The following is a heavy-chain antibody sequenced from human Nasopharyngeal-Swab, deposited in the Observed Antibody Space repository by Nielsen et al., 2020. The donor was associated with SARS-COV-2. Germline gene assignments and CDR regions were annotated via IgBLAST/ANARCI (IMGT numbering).Heavy chain of an antibody. CDR2: IIPIFGTA. V-gene: IGHV1-69*13. CDR3: ARPGSYHYGSGSSVGPYFDY. D-gene: IGHD3-10*01. Sequence: SVKVSCKASGGTFSSYAISWVRQAPGQGLEWMGGIIPIFGTANYAQKFQGRVTITADESTSTAYMELSSLRSEDTAVYYCARPGSYHYGSGSSVGPYFDYWGQGTLVTVSS. CDR1: GGTFSSYA. J-gene: IGHJ4*02.